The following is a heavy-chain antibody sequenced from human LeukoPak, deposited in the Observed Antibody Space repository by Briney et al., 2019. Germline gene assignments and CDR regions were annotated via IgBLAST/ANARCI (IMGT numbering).Heavy chain of an antibody. D-gene: IGHD3-22*01. Sequence: RTSQTLSLTCTVSGGSISSGGYYWSWIRQPPGKGLEWIGYIFYRGSTNYNPSLKSRITMSVDTSKNQFSLKLSSVTAADTAVYYCARDPAMIVVPTGTAGAFDVWGQGTVVTVSS. V-gene: IGHV4-31*03. CDR2: IFYRGST. J-gene: IGHJ3*01. CDR1: GGSISSGGYY. CDR3: ARDPAMIVVPTGTAGAFDV.